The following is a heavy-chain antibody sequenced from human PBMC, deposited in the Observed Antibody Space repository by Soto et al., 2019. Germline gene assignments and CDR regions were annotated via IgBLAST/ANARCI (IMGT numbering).Heavy chain of an antibody. CDR3: ARGSATVTHPATNWFDP. J-gene: IGHJ5*02. CDR2: ISSSGSTI. Sequence: GGSLRLSCAASGFTFSSYEMNWVRQAPGKGLEWVSYISSSGSTIYYADSVKGRFTISRDNAKNSLYLQMNSLRAEDTAVYYCARGSATVTHPATNWFDPWGQGTLVTVSS. V-gene: IGHV3-48*03. D-gene: IGHD4-17*01. CDR1: GFTFSSYE.